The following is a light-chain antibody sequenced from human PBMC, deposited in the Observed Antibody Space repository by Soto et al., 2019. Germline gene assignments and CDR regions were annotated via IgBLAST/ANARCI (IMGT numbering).Light chain of an antibody. J-gene: IGLJ2*01. CDR3: SSYRSSNTVV. Sequence: QSVLTQPASVSGSPGQSITISCTGTSSDVGGYNYVSWYQHHPGKAPKLMIYDVTSRPAGVSNRFSGSKSGNTASLTISGLQAEDEADYYCSSYRSSNTVVFGGGTKLTVL. CDR1: SSDVGGYNY. V-gene: IGLV2-14*03. CDR2: DVT.